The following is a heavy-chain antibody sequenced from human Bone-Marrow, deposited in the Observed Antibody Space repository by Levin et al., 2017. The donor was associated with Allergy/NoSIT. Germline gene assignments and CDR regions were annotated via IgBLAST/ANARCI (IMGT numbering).Heavy chain of an antibody. J-gene: IGHJ4*02. D-gene: IGHD3-16*01. Sequence: GASVKVSCKASGYTFTGYYIHWVRQAPGQGLEWMGIINPSGGNANYAQKFQDRVTMTRDTSTDTVYMEMSRLRSDDTAVYFCARERRFRRFYFDYWGQGTLVIVSS. CDR3: ARERRFRRFYFDY. CDR2: INPSGGNA. CDR1: GYTFTGYY. V-gene: IGHV1-46*01.